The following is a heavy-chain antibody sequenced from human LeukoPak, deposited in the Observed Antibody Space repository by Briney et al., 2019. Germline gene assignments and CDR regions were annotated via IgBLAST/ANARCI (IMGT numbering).Heavy chain of an antibody. Sequence: GSVKVSCKASGYTFTSYGISWVRQAPGQGLEWMGWISAYNGNTNYAQKLQGRVTMTTHTSTSTAYMELRSLRSDDTAVYYCARDRVWSGYYTGGVYWGQGTLVTVSS. CDR3: ARDRVWSGYYTGGVY. J-gene: IGHJ4*02. D-gene: IGHD3-3*01. V-gene: IGHV1-18*01. CDR1: GYTFTSYG. CDR2: ISAYNGNT.